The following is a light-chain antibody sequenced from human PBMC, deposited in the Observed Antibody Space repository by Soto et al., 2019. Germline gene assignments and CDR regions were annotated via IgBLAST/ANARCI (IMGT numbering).Light chain of an antibody. J-gene: IGKJ2*01. V-gene: IGKV3-20*01. CDR2: GAS. CDR1: ESVTSTY. Sequence: EIVLTQSPATLSLSPGERATLSCRTSESVTSTYLAWYQQKPGQPPRLLIYGASNRATGIPDRFSGSGSGTVCTLTIGRLEPEDFAVYYCQLFGSSTRYTVGRGTKLEIK. CDR3: QLFGSSTRYT.